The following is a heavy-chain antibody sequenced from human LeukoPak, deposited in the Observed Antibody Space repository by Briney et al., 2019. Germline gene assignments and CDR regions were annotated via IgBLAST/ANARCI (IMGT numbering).Heavy chain of an antibody. Sequence: SETLSLTCTVSGGSISSSNYYWGWIRQPPGKGLEWIGNIYYSGSTYYNPSLKSRVSISVDTSKNQFSLKLSSVTAADTAVYYCARLYYYYGLDVWGQGTTVTVSS. CDR3: ARLYYYYGLDV. J-gene: IGHJ6*02. CDR2: IYYSGST. CDR1: GGSISSSNYY. V-gene: IGHV4-39*01.